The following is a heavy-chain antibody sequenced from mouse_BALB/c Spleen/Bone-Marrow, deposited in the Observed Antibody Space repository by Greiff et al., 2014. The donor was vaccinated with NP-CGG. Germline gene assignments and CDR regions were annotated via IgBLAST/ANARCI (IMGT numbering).Heavy chain of an antibody. V-gene: IGHV1-9*01. Sequence: QVQLQQSGAELMKPGASVKISCKATGYTFSSYWIEWVKQRPGHGLEWIGEILPGSGSTNYNEKFKGKATFTADTSSNTAYMQLSSLTSEDSAVYCCARDWDPFAYWGQGTLVTVSA. D-gene: IGHD4-1*01. CDR1: GYTFSSYW. CDR2: ILPGSGST. J-gene: IGHJ3*01. CDR3: ARDWDPFAY.